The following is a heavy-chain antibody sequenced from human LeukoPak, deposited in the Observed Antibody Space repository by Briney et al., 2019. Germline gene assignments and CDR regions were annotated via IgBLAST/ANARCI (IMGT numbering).Heavy chain of an antibody. J-gene: IGHJ4*02. CDR3: ARQGVGATDC. Sequence: PSETLSLTCTVSGGSIRSSYYYWGWIRQPPGKGLEWIGSIYDSGSTYYNPSLKSRVTISVDTSKNQFSLKLNSVTAADTAVYYCARQGVGATDCWGQGTLVTVSS. CDR2: IYDSGST. V-gene: IGHV4-39*01. D-gene: IGHD1-26*01. CDR1: GGSIRSSYYY.